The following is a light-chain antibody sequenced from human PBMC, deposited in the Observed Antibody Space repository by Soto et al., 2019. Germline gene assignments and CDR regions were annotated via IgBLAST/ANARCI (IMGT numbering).Light chain of an antibody. V-gene: IGKV1-5*03. CDR2: KAP. CDR1: QSISSW. Sequence: DIQMTQSPSTLSASVGDRVTITCRASQSISSWLAWYQQKPGKAPKLLIYKAPSLESGVPSRFSGSGSGTEFTLTISSLQPDDFATYDCQQYNSYWTFGQGTKVEIK. J-gene: IGKJ1*01. CDR3: QQYNSYWT.